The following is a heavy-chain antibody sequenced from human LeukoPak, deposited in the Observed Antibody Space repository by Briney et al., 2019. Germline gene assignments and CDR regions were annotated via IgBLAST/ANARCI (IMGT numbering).Heavy chain of an antibody. D-gene: IGHD6-19*01. CDR1: GGSFSGYY. J-gene: IGHJ4*02. V-gene: IGHV4-34*01. CDR2: INHSGST. CDR3: AGERGEEYSSGWYKRNYFDN. Sequence: SETLSLTCAVYGGSFSGYYWSWIRQPPGKGLEWIGEINHSGSTNYNPSLKSRVTISVDTSKNQFSLKLTSVTGADTAVYYCAGERGEEYSSGWYKRNYFDNWGQGIRVTVSS.